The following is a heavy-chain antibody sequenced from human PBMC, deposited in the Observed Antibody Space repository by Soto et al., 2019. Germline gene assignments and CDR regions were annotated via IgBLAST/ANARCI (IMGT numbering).Heavy chain of an antibody. V-gene: IGHV3-23*01. Sequence: EVQLLESGGGLVQPGGSLRLSCAASGFTFSSYAMNWLRQAPGKGLEWVSTISGSCGSTYYAHTSTYYADSVKGRFTISRDNSKNTLYLQMNSLSAEDTAVYYCAKVGGTSHPPIPVDYWGQGTLVTVSS. CDR3: AKVGGTSHPPIPVDY. CDR1: GFTFSSYA. D-gene: IGHD2-2*02. J-gene: IGHJ4*02. CDR2: ISGSCGSTYYAHTST.